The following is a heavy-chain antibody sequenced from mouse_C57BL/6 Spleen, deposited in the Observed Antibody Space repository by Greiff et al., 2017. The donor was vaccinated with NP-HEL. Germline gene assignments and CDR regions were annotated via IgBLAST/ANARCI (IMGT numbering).Heavy chain of an antibody. V-gene: IGHV1-18*01. D-gene: IGHD1-1*01. Sequence: VQLQQSGPELVKPGASVKIPCKASGYTFTDYNMDWVKQSHGKSLEWIGDINPNNGGTIYNQKFKGKATLTVDKSSSTAYMELRSLTSEDTAVYYCAREGYGSSFAGFAYWGQGTLVTVSA. CDR1: GYTFTDYN. CDR3: AREGYGSSFAGFAY. CDR2: INPNNGGT. J-gene: IGHJ3*01.